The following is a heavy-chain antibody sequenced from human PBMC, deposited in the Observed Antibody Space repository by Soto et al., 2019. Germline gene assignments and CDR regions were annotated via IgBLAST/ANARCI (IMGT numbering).Heavy chain of an antibody. CDR3: ARGEESGGWYSWRSGYYYYGMDV. D-gene: IGHD6-19*01. CDR1: GFTFSSYS. J-gene: IGHJ6*02. Sequence: EVQLVESGGGLVKPGGSLRLSCAASGFTFSSYSMNWVRQAPGEGLEWVSSISSSSSYIFYADSVKGRFTISSDNAKSSLYLHMNGLGAEDTAVYYCARGEESGGWYSWRSGYYYYGMDVWGQGTTVTVSS. V-gene: IGHV3-21*01. CDR2: ISSSSSYI.